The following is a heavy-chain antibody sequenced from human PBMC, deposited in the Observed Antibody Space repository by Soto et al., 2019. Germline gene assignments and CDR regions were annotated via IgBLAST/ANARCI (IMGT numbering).Heavy chain of an antibody. Sequence: ASVKVSCKASGYTINIYGISWVLQAPGQGLEWMGWISAYNGNTNYAQKLQGRVTMTTDTSTSTAYMELRSLRSDDTAVYYCARVKGSGWLNRFALWGQGTPVTVAS. D-gene: IGHD6-19*01. CDR2: ISAYNGNT. CDR3: ARVKGSGWLNRFAL. V-gene: IGHV1-18*01. CDR1: GYTINIYG. J-gene: IGHJ5*02.